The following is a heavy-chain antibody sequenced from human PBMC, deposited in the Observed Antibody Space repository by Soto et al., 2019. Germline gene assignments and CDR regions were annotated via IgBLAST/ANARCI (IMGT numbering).Heavy chain of an antibody. CDR2: IWYDGSNK. J-gene: IGHJ4*02. CDR1: GFTFSSYG. D-gene: IGHD4-17*01. V-gene: IGHV3-33*01. Sequence: QVQLVESGGGVVQPGRSLRLSCAASGFTFSSYGMHWVRQAPGKGLEWVAVIWYDGSNKYYADSVKGRFTISRDNSKNTLYLQMNSVRAEDRALYCCAGGGYGDYPLGCWGQGTLVNGS. CDR3: AGGGYGDYPLGC.